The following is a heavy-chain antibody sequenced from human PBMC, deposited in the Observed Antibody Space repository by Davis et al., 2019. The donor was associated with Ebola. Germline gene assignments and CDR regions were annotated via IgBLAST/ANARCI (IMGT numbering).Heavy chain of an antibody. CDR1: GYRLTSFW. J-gene: IGHJ5*02. D-gene: IGHD3-22*01. V-gene: IGHV5-51*01. Sequence: PGGSLRLSCKASGYRLTSFWIGWVRQLPGKGLEWMGIIYPGDSDTRYSPSFQGQVTISADKSISTAYLQWSSLRASDTAIYYCARRKYYDSNAPFDPWGQGTLVTVSS. CDR3: ARRKYYDSNAPFDP. CDR2: IYPGDSDT.